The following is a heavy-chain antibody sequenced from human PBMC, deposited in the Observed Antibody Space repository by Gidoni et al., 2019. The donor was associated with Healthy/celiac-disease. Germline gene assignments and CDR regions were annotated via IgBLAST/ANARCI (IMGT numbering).Heavy chain of an antibody. CDR1: GGTFSSYA. CDR3: ARVQLWLGYYYYYMDV. J-gene: IGHJ6*03. V-gene: IGHV1-69*01. D-gene: IGHD5-18*01. CDR2: IIPIFGTA. Sequence: QVQLVQSGAEVKKPGSSGKVSCKASGGTFSSYAISWVRQAPGQGLEWRGGIIPIFGTANYAQKFQGRVTITADESTSTAYMELSSLRSEDTAVYYCARVQLWLGYYYYYMDVWGKGTTVTVSS.